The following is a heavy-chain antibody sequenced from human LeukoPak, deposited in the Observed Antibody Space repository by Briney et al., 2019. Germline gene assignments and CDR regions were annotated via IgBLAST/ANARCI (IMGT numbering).Heavy chain of an antibody. CDR1: GFTFSRYS. J-gene: IGHJ3*01. CDR3: AREVDGDYG. D-gene: IGHD4-17*01. V-gene: IGHV3-21*01. Sequence: GGSLRLSCAASGFTFSRYSMNWVRQAPGKGLEWVSSISSTGSYIYYADSVKGRFTVSRDNAKNSLYLQMNSLRAEDTAVYYCAREVDGDYGWGQGTMVTVSS. CDR2: ISSTGSYI.